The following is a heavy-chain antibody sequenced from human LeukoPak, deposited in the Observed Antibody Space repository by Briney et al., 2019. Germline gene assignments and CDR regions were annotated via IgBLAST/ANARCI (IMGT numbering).Heavy chain of an antibody. CDR1: GYSFSNYW. CDR3: ARHGYNWNDAPDY. J-gene: IGHJ4*02. Sequence: EESLKISCKGFGYSFSNYWIGWVRQMPGKGLEWMGIIYPGDSDTRYSPSFQGQVTISADKSISTAYLQWSSLKASDTAMYYCARHGYNWNDAPDYWGQGTLVTVSS. CDR2: IYPGDSDT. V-gene: IGHV5-51*01. D-gene: IGHD1-1*01.